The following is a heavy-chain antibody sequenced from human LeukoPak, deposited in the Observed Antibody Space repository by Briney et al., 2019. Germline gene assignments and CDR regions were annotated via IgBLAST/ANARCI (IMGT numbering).Heavy chain of an antibody. CDR3: ARYGTLYYDSSGKNFDY. D-gene: IGHD3-22*01. CDR1: GFTVSSNY. J-gene: IGHJ4*02. V-gene: IGHV3-53*01. CDR2: IYSSGST. Sequence: GGSLRLSCAASGFTVSSNYMSWVRQAPGKGLEWVSVIYSSGSTYYADSVKGRFTISRDNSKNTLYLQMNSLRAEDTAVYYCARYGTLYYDSSGKNFDYWGQGTLVTVSS.